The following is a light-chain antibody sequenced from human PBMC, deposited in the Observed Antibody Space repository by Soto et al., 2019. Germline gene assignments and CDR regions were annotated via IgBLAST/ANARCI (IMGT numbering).Light chain of an antibody. CDR2: EVS. J-gene: IGLJ1*01. CDR1: SSDIGGYKF. Sequence: QSALSHPGSASWSPGESIAIACTGTSSDIGGYKFVSWFQQHPGKVPKLIIYEVSNRPSGVSDRFSGAKSGKTASLTISGLQADDEAEYYCTSYSVTGNHYVFGSGTKVTVL. V-gene: IGLV2-14*01. CDR3: TSYSVTGNHYV.